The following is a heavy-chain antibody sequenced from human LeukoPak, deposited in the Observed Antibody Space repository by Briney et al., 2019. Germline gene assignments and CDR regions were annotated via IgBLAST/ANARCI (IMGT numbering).Heavy chain of an antibody. D-gene: IGHD6-13*01. CDR2: IYYSGST. CDR1: GGSISSGGYY. V-gene: IGHV4-31*03. Sequence: SETLSLTCTVSGGSISSGGYYWSWIRQHPGKGLEWIGYIYYSGSTYYNPSLKSRVTISVDTSKNQFSLKLSSVTAADTAVYYCARTLIAAASYGCGMDVWGQGTTVTVSS. J-gene: IGHJ6*02. CDR3: ARTLIAAASYGCGMDV.